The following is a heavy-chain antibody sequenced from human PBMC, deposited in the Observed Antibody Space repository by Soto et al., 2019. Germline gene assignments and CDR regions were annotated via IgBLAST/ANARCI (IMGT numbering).Heavy chain of an antibody. CDR2: IYSDGST. CDR1: GVTVRTNY. J-gene: IGHJ4*02. D-gene: IGHD2-2*01. Sequence: EVQLVESGGGLVQPGGSVRLSCAASGVTVRTNYLSWVRQAPEKGLEWVSAIYSDGSTYYADSVKGRFTISRGKSKNTLYLQMDSLIAVGTAVYYCASGHGASWPLRWGQGTLVIVSS. CDR3: ASGHGASWPLR. V-gene: IGHV3-66*01.